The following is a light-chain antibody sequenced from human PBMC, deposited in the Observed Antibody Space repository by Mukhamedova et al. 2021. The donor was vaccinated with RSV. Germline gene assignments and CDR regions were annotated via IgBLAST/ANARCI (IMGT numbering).Light chain of an antibody. J-gene: IGKJ4*01. Sequence: SVNSNLAWYQQKPGQAPRLLIYGASTRATGIPARFSGSGSGTEFTLTISSLQSEDFAVYCCQQSNNWPLTFGGGTKVEIK. CDR1: SVNSN. CDR3: QQSNNWPLT. V-gene: IGKV3-15*01. CDR2: GAS.